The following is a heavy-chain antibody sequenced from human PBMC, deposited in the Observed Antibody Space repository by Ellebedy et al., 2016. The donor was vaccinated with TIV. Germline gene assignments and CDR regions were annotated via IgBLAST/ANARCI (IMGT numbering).Heavy chain of an antibody. Sequence: GESLKISCTASGFNLSPFTMGWVRQPPGKGHEWVSGIYGNGGGRSYSDSVKGRFTISRDKSKDTLFLQMNSLGAEETAIYFCARDPVGVGPAFDVWGQGTMVTVSS. CDR1: GFNLSPFT. J-gene: IGHJ3*01. CDR3: ARDPVGVGPAFDV. D-gene: IGHD4-23*01. V-gene: IGHV3-23*01. CDR2: IYGNGGGR.